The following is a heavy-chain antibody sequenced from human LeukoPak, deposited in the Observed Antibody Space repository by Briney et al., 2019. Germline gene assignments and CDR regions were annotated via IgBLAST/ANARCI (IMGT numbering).Heavy chain of an antibody. CDR3: ARAQLYYDFWSGSHWFDP. CDR1: GDSVSSGSY. CDR2: MYHTGNS. J-gene: IGHJ5*02. V-gene: IGHV4-38-2*02. D-gene: IGHD3-3*01. Sequence: PSETLSLTCTVSGDSVSSGSYWGWIRQSPGKGLEWIGSMYHTGNSYCNPSLNSRVTISVDTSKNQFSLKLSSVTAADTAVYYCARAQLYYDFWSGSHWFDPWGQGTLVTVSS.